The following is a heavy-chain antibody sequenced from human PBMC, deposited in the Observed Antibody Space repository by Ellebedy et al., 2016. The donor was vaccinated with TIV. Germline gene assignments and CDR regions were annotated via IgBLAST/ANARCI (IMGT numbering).Heavy chain of an antibody. CDR2: INHSGST. CDR1: GGSFSGYS. V-gene: IGHV4-34*01. Sequence: MPSETLSLTCAVYGGSFSGYSWSWIRQLPGKGLEWIGNINHSGSTNYNPSLKSRATISVDTSKNQFSLRLSSGTAADTAVYYCTRVARGPSEYWGQGTLVTVSS. CDR3: TRVARGPSEY. J-gene: IGHJ4*02.